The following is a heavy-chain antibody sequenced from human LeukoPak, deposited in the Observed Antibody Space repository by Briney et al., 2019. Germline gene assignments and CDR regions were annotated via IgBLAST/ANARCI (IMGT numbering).Heavy chain of an antibody. V-gene: IGHV4-34*01. J-gene: IGHJ4*02. Sequence: SETLSLTCAVYGGSFSGYYWSWIRQPPGKGLEWIGEINHSGSTNYNPSLKSRVTISVDTSKNQFSLKLSSVTAADTAVYYCASLGYCSGGSCYNFDYWGQGTLVTVSS. CDR3: ASLGYCSGGSCYNFDY. CDR1: GGSFSGYY. D-gene: IGHD2-15*01. CDR2: INHSGST.